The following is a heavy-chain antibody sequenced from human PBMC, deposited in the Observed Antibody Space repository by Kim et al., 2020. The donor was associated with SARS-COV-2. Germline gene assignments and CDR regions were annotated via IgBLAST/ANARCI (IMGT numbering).Heavy chain of an antibody. D-gene: IGHD3-22*01. V-gene: IGHV4-31*02. CDR3: ARGGEYYYDSSGYGV. Sequence: PSLKSRVTISVDTSKNQCSLKLGSVTGADTAVYYCARGGEYYYDSSGYGVWGQGTLVTVSS. J-gene: IGHJ4*02.